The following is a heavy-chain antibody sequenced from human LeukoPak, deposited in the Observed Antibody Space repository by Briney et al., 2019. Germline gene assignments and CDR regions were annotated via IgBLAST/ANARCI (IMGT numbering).Heavy chain of an antibody. CDR3: AKGGSSGWNHYFDF. J-gene: IGHJ4*02. Sequence: GGSLRLSCAASGLTLTNYAMSWARQAPGKGLEWVATISSSGGSTDYADSVKGRFTISRDDSKNTLYSQMNSLRADDTALYYCAKGGSSGWNHYFDFWGQGTLVTVSS. V-gene: IGHV3-23*01. D-gene: IGHD6-19*01. CDR2: ISSSGGST. CDR1: GLTLTNYA.